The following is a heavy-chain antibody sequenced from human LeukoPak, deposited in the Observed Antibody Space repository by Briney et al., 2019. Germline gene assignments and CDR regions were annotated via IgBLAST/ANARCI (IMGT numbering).Heavy chain of an antibody. V-gene: IGHV3-7*01. Sequence: GGSLRLSCAASGFSFSSYWMSWVRQAPGKGLEWVANTKQDGSEKYYVDSVKGRFTISRDNAKNSLYLQMNALRAEDTAVYYCARGFRGWYAEGFDYWGQGTLVTVSS. CDR1: GFSFSSYW. CDR2: TKQDGSEK. J-gene: IGHJ4*02. CDR3: ARGFRGWYAEGFDY. D-gene: IGHD6-19*01.